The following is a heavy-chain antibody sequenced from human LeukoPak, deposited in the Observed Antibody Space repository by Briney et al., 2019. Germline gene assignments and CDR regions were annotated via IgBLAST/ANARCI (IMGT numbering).Heavy chain of an antibody. CDR1: GGTFSSYA. CDR2: IIPIFGTA. CDR3: ARWQQQLTHFAY. Sequence: SVKVSCKASGGTFSSYAISWVRQAPGQGLEWMGGIIPIFGTANYAQKFQGRVTITADQSTSTAYMELSSLRSEDTAGYYCARWQQQLTHFAYWGQGTLVTVSS. D-gene: IGHD6-13*01. J-gene: IGHJ4*02. V-gene: IGHV1-69*13.